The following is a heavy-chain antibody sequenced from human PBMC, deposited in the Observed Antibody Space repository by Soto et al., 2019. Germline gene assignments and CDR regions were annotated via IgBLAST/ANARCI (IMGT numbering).Heavy chain of an antibody. CDR3: AKDRLDFWSGYSLNYYGMDV. Sequence: GGSLRLSCAASGFTFSSYGMHWVRQAPGKGLEWVAVISYDGSNKYYADSVKGRFTTSRDNSKNTLYLQMNSLRAEDTAVYYCAKDRLDFWSGYSLNYYGMDVWGQGTTVTVSS. J-gene: IGHJ6*02. CDR2: ISYDGSNK. D-gene: IGHD3-3*01. CDR1: GFTFSSYG. V-gene: IGHV3-30*18.